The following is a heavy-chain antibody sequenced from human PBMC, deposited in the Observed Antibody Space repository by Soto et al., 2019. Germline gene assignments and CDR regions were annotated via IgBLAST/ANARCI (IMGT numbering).Heavy chain of an antibody. D-gene: IGHD3-16*01. J-gene: IGHJ6*03. CDR3: ARWVGEARVRYYYYMDI. CDR1: GYTFTRYD. Sequence: ASVKVSCKASGYTFTRYDINWVRQATGQGLEWMGWMNPNSGNTGYAQKFQGRVTMTRNTSISTAYMELSSLRSEDTAVYYCARWVGEARVRYYYYMDIRGKENTVTVSS. V-gene: IGHV1-8*01. CDR2: MNPNSGNT.